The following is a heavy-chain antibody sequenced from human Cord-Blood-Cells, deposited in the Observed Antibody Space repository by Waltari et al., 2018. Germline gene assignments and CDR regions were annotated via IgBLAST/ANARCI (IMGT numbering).Heavy chain of an antibody. V-gene: IGHV2-70*04. Sequence: QVTLKESGPALVTPTQTLTLTCPFSGFSLSTRGMRVSWIRQPPGKALEWLARIDWDDDKFYSTSLKTRLTISKDTSKNQVVLTMTNMDPVDTATYYCARIQTGDDAFDIWGQGTMVTVSS. CDR1: GFSLSTRGMR. CDR2: IDWDDDK. J-gene: IGHJ3*02. CDR3: ARIQTGDDAFDI. D-gene: IGHD7-27*01.